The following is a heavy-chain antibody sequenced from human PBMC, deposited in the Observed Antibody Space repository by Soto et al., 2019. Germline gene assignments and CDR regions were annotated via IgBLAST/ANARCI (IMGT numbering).Heavy chain of an antibody. Sequence: QVQLVESGVGVVQPGRSLRLSCAASGFTFSSYGMHWVRQAPGKGLEWVAVIWYDGSNKYYADSVKGRFTISRDNSKNTLYLQMNSLRAEDTAMYYCARTASAAPYYFDYWGQGTLVTVSS. CDR3: ARTASAAPYYFDY. V-gene: IGHV3-33*01. CDR1: GFTFSSYG. D-gene: IGHD2-2*01. J-gene: IGHJ4*02. CDR2: IWYDGSNK.